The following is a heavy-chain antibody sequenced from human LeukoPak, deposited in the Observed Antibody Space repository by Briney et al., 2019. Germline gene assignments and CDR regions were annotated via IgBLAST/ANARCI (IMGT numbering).Heavy chain of an antibody. Sequence: SETLSLTCTVSGGSISSYYWSWIRQPPGEGLEGIGYIYYSGSTNYNPSLKSRVTISVDTSKNQFSLKLSSVTAADTAVYYCARARCSGGSCYWGWFDPWGQGTLVTVSS. V-gene: IGHV4-59*01. CDR2: IYYSGST. J-gene: IGHJ5*02. CDR1: GGSISSYY. CDR3: ARARCSGGSCYWGWFDP. D-gene: IGHD2-15*01.